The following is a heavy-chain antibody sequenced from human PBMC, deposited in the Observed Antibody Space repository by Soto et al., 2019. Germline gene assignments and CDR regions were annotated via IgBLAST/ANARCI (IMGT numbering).Heavy chain of an antibody. CDR2: INRDANDI. J-gene: IGHJ5*01. Sequence: EVPLVESGGDLVQPGGSLRLSCEASRGAFGDYWMHWVRQAPGKGLVWVSRINRDANDIIYADSVKGRFTASRDNAKNMVFMQMYSLRVEDTAVYYCARDVPDNWFDSWGQGTLVTVSS. CDR3: ARDVPDNWFDS. D-gene: IGHD3-10*02. V-gene: IGHV3-74*01. CDR1: RGAFGDYW.